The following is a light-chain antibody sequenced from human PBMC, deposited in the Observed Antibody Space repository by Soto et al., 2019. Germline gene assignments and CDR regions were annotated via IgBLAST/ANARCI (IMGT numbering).Light chain of an antibody. Sequence: IRVTQSPATLSASVGDRVTIPCRASQSISSWLAWYQKKPGKVPNVLIYKASTLESGVPSRFSGSGFGTEFTLTINILQPDDSATYYCQQYDRYSTFGQGTKVDIK. V-gene: IGKV1-5*03. CDR3: QQYDRYST. CDR1: QSISSW. CDR2: KAS. J-gene: IGKJ1*01.